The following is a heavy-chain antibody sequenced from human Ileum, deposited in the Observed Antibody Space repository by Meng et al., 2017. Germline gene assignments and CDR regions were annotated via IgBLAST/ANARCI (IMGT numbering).Heavy chain of an antibody. J-gene: IGHJ6*02. D-gene: IGHD3-10*01. CDR3: ARRLPYYGLDL. CDR1: GFSFSDYE. CDR2: ITSGVTVT. V-gene: IGHV3-48*03. Sequence: GESLKISCVASGFSFSDYEMAWVRQAPGKGLEFISYITSGVTVTLYADSVKGRFTVSRDNAENSLYLQMNSLRAGDTAVYYCARRLPYYGLDLWGQGTTVTVSS.